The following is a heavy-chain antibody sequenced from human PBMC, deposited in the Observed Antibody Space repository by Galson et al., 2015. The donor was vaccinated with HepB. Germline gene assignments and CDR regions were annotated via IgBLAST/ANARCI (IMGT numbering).Heavy chain of an antibody. CDR3: ARAILSLRIAVAGPVYGMDV. CDR2: IYSGGST. D-gene: IGHD6-19*01. Sequence: SLRLSCAASGFNVSSNYMSWVRQAPGKGLEWVSVIYSGGSTYYADSVKGRFTISRDNSKNTLYLQMNRLRAEDTAVYYCARAILSLRIAVAGPVYGMDVWGQGTTVTVSS. J-gene: IGHJ6*02. V-gene: IGHV3-66*01. CDR1: GFNVSSNY.